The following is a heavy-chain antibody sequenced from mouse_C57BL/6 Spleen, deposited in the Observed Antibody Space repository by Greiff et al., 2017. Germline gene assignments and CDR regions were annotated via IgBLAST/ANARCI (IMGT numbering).Heavy chain of an antibody. D-gene: IGHD1-1*01. Sequence: EVQLQQSGAELVKPGASVKLSCTASGFNIKDYYMHWVKQRTEQGLEWIGRIDPEDGETKYAPKFQGKATITADTSSNTAYLQLSSQTSEDTTVYYCAFYYYGSSYNFDDRGQGTTLTVSS. CDR2: IDPEDGET. J-gene: IGHJ2*01. CDR3: AFYYYGSSYNFDD. V-gene: IGHV14-2*01. CDR1: GFNIKDYY.